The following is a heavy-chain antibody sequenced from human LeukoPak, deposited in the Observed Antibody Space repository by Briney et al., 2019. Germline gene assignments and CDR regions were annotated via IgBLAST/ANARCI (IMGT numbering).Heavy chain of an antibody. V-gene: IGHV3-11*05. CDR2: ITSSSSDT. Sequence: GGSLRLSCATSGFTFSDYYMSWIRQAPGKGLEWISYITSSSSDTNYADSVKGRFTISRDNAKKSLYLQMNSLRAEDTAVYYCARDYDILTGYFRGGFDYWGQGTLVTVSS. D-gene: IGHD3-9*01. CDR1: GFTFSDYY. J-gene: IGHJ4*02. CDR3: ARDYDILTGYFRGGFDY.